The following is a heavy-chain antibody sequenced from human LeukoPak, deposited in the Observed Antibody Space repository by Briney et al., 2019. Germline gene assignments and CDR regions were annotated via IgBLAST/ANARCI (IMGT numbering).Heavy chain of an antibody. CDR3: AKDRNYYDSSGYTY. CDR1: GFTFSSYA. CDR2: ISYDGINK. D-gene: IGHD3-22*01. Sequence: PGTSLRLSCAASGFTFSSYAMHWVRQAPGKGLEWVALISYDGINKYNADSVKGRFTISRDNSKNTLYLRMNSLIAEDTAVYYCAKDRNYYDSSGYTYWGQGTLVTVSS. J-gene: IGHJ4*02. V-gene: IGHV3-30*04.